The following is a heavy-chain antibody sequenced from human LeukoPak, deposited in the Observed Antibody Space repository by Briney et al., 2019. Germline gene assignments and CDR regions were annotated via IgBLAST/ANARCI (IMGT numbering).Heavy chain of an antibody. CDR3: ARTQVVVIANSAFDI. Sequence: SETLSLTCTVSGGSISSYYWSWIRQPAGKGLEWIGRIYTSGSTNYNPSLKSRVTISVDTSKNQFSLKLSSVTAADTAVYYCARTQVVVIANSAFDIWGQGTMVTVSS. CDR1: GGSISSYY. V-gene: IGHV4-4*07. D-gene: IGHD2-21*01. J-gene: IGHJ3*02. CDR2: IYTSGST.